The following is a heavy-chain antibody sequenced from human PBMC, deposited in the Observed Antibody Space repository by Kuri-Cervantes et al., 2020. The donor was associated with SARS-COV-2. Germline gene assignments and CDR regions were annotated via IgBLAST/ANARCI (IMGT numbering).Heavy chain of an antibody. Sequence: GESLKISCAASGFTFSSYGMHWVRQAPGKGLEWVAVISYDGSNKYYADPVKGRFTISRDNSKNTLYPQMNSLRAEDTAVYYCAKGPGSGWYYFDYRGQGTLVTVSS. CDR2: ISYDGSNK. V-gene: IGHV3-30*18. D-gene: IGHD6-19*01. J-gene: IGHJ4*02. CDR3: AKGPGSGWYYFDY. CDR1: GFTFSSYG.